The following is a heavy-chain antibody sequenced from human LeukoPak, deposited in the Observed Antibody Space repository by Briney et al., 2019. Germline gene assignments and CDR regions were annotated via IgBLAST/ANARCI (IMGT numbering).Heavy chain of an antibody. V-gene: IGHV5-51*04. CDR3: ASTNSGSRYDTFDI. D-gene: IGHD1-26*01. CDR1: GYSFTSYW. J-gene: IGHJ3*02. Sequence: GESLKISCKGSGYSFTSYWIGWVRQMPGKGLEWMGVIYPAASDTRYSPSFEGQVTISAEKPISTAYLQWSSLKASDTTMYYCASTNSGSRYDTFDIWGQGTPVTVSS. CDR2: IYPAASDT.